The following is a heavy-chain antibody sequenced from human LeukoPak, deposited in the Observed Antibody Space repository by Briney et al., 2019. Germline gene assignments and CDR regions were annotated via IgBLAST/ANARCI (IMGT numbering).Heavy chain of an antibody. CDR3: ARDNVGGWNYFDY. Sequence: ASVKVSFKASGGTFSSYAISWVRQAPGQGLEWMGRIIPIFGIANYAQKFQGRVTITADKSTSTAYMELSSLRSEDTAVYYCARDNVGGWNYFDYWGQGTLVTVSS. V-gene: IGHV1-69*04. CDR2: IIPIFGIA. J-gene: IGHJ4*02. CDR1: GGTFSSYA. D-gene: IGHD3-16*01.